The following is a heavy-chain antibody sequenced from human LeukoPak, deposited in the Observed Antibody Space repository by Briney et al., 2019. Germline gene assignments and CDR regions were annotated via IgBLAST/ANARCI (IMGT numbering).Heavy chain of an antibody. CDR2: IYYSGST. J-gene: IGHJ5*02. V-gene: IGHV4-59*11. CDR3: ARGPIYRSSGWANWFDP. D-gene: IGHD6-19*01. CDR1: GGSISSHY. Sequence: SETLSLTCTVSGGSISSHYWSWIRQPPGKGLEWIGYIYYSGSTNYNPSLKSRVTISVDTSKNQFSLKLSSMTAADTAVYYCARGPIYRSSGWANWFDPWGQGTLVTVSS.